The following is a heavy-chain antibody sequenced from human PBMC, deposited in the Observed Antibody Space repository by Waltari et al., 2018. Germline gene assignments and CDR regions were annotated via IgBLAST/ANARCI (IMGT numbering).Heavy chain of an antibody. CDR3: ARVVGYCSSTSCYSPYYYYGMDV. V-gene: IGHV4-38-2*01. CDR1: GYSISSGYY. Sequence: QVQLQESGPGLVKPSETLSLTCAVSGYSISSGYYWGWSRQPPGKGLEWIGSIYHSGRTSATPTPKSRVTLSLDTSRNQFSRKLGSVTAADTAVYYCARVVGYCSSTSCYSPYYYYGMDVWGQGTTVTVSS. CDR2: IYHSGRT. D-gene: IGHD2-2*01. J-gene: IGHJ6*02.